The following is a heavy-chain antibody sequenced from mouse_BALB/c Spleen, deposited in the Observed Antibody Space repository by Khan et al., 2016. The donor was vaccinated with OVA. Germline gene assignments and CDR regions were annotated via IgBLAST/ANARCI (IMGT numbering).Heavy chain of an antibody. D-gene: IGHD2-1*01. J-gene: IGHJ3*01. Sequence: QMQLQQPGVELMKPGASVKISCKATGYTFRSSWIEWVKQRPGHGLEWIGEILPGTGTTNYSERFKGKATFTADTSSNTAYMHLSSLTSEDSAVYYCARWGPYGNYGAYWGQGTLVTVSA. CDR2: ILPGTGTT. CDR1: GYTFRSSW. CDR3: ARWGPYGNYGAY. V-gene: IGHV1-9*01.